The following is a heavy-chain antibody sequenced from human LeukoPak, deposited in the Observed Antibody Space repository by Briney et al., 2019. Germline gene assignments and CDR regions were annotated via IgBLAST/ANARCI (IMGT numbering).Heavy chain of an antibody. CDR2: ISYDGSNK. CDR1: GFTFSSYG. Sequence: PGRSLRLSCAASGFTFSSYGMHWVRQAPGKGLEWVAVISYDGSNKYYADSVKGRFTISRDNSKNTLYLQMNSLRAKDTAVYYCAISGWYPLPDYWGQGTLVTVSS. D-gene: IGHD6-19*01. J-gene: IGHJ4*02. V-gene: IGHV3-30*03. CDR3: AISGWYPLPDY.